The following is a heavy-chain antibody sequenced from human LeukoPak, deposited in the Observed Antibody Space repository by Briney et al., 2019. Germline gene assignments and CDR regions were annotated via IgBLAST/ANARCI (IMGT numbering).Heavy chain of an antibody. CDR1: GFTFSSYS. V-gene: IGHV3-74*01. J-gene: IGHJ3*02. Sequence: PGGSLRLSCAASGFTFSSYSMNWVRQAPGKGLVWVSYITTDGSSTTYADSVKGRFTISRDNAKNTLYLQMNSLRAEDTAVYYCARGSHDAFDIWGRGTMVTVSS. CDR2: ITTDGSST. CDR3: ARGSHDAFDI. D-gene: IGHD3-10*01.